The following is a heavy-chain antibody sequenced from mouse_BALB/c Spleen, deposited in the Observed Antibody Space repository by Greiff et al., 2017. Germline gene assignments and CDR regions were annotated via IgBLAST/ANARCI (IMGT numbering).Heavy chain of an antibody. D-gene: IGHD2-3*01. CDR1: GYTFTSYV. CDR2: INPYNDGT. Sequence: LVESGPELVKPGASVKMSCKASGYTFTSYVMHWVKQKPGQGLEWIGYINPYNDGTKYNEKFKGKATLTSDKSSSTAYMELSSLTSEDSAVYYCASPMISYAMDYWGQGTSVTVSS. J-gene: IGHJ4*01. V-gene: IGHV1-14*01. CDR3: ASPMISYAMDY.